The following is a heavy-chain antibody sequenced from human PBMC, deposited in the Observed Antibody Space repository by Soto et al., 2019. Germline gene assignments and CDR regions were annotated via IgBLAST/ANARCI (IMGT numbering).Heavy chain of an antibody. CDR3: AIPPPMVDYYYYGMDV. V-gene: IGHV4-31*03. CDR2: IYYSGST. J-gene: IGHJ6*02. D-gene: IGHD3-10*01. Sequence: SETLSLTCTVSGGSISSGGYYWSWIRQHPGKGLEWIGYIYYSGSTYYNPSLKSRVTISVDTSKNQFSLKLSSVTAADTAVYYCAIPPPMVDYYYYGMDVWGQGTTVT. CDR1: GGSISSGGYY.